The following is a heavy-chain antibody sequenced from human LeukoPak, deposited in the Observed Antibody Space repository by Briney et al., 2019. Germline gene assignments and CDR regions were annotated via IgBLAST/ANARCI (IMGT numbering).Heavy chain of an antibody. CDR3: ARGGGVRYFDWFEGPFNWFDP. CDR2: IIPIFGTA. V-gene: IGHV1-69*05. CDR1: GGTFSSYA. Sequence: SVKVSCTASGGTFSSYAISWVRQAPGQGLEWMGGIIPIFGTANYAQKFQGRVTITTDESTSTAYMELSSLRSEDTAVYYCARGGGVRYFDWFEGPFNWFDPWGQGTLVTVSS. D-gene: IGHD3-9*01. J-gene: IGHJ5*02.